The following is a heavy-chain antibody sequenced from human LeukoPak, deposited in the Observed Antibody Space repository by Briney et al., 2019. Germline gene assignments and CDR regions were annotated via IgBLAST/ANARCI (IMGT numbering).Heavy chain of an antibody. Sequence: GESLKISCKGSEYSFTNYWIGWVRQTPGKGLEWMGFIYPGDSDTTYSPSLQGQVTISADKSISTAYLQWSSLKASDPAMYYCARRGGYNYGYFDYWGQGTQVTVSS. CDR2: IYPGDSDT. CDR3: ARRGGYNYGYFDY. CDR1: EYSFTNYW. D-gene: IGHD5-18*01. V-gene: IGHV5-51*01. J-gene: IGHJ4*02.